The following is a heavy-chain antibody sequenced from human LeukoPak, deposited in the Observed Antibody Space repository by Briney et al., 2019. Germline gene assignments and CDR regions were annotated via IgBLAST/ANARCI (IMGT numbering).Heavy chain of an antibody. Sequence: SETLSLTCAVYVESLSDHYWTGIRQPPGKGLEWIGEIHHSGSTTYRLSLKSRVTISVDRSKNQFSLKLTSVTAADTAVYYCARSPATSWSNFDYWGQGSLVTVSS. CDR3: ARSPATSWSNFDY. CDR2: IHHSGST. J-gene: IGHJ4*02. CDR1: VESLSDHY. D-gene: IGHD2-2*01. V-gene: IGHV4-34*01.